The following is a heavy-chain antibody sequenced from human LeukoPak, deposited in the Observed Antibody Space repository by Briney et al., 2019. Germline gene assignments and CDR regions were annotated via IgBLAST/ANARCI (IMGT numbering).Heavy chain of an antibody. CDR2: IKQDGSEK. D-gene: IGHD5-12*01. V-gene: IGHV3-7*03. J-gene: IGHJ4*02. CDR1: SSSSYY. Sequence: SSSSYYWGWIRQPPGKGLEWVANIKQDGSEKYYVDSVKGRFTISRDNAKNSLHLQMNSLRAEDTAVYYCARDPGSGYEEHFDYWGQGTLVTVSS. CDR3: ARDPGSGYEEHFDY.